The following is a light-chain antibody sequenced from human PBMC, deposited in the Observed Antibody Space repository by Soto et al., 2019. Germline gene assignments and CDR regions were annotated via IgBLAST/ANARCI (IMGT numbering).Light chain of an antibody. J-gene: IGLJ1*01. CDR2: EVN. Sequence: QSVLTQPASVSGSPGQSITISCTGTSSDVGGYNFVSWYQQHPGKAPKLMICEVNNRPSGVSDRFSGSKSGDTASLTISGLQTEDEADYYCSSYTTNTTGYVFGTGTKVTVL. V-gene: IGLV2-14*01. CDR1: SSDVGGYNF. CDR3: SSYTTNTTGYV.